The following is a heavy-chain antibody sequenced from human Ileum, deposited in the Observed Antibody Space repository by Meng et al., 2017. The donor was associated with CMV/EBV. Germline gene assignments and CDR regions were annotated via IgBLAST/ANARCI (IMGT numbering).Heavy chain of an antibody. Sequence: GESLKISCAASGFTFSSYSMNWVRQAPGKGLEWVSYISSSSSTIYYADSVKGRFTISRDNAKNSLYLQMNSLRAEDTAVYYCARDELYYDFWSGYRSPSHRFGGMDVWGQGNTVNGAS. V-gene: IGHV3-48*04. J-gene: IGHJ6*02. CDR3: ARDELYYDFWSGYRSPSHRFGGMDV. CDR2: ISSSSSTI. D-gene: IGHD3-3*01. CDR1: GFTFSSYS.